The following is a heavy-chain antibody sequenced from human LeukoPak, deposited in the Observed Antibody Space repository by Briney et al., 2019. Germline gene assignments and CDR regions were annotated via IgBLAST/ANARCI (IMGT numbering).Heavy chain of an antibody. V-gene: IGHV4-59*01. CDR2: IYYSGST. CDR1: GGSISSYY. CDR3: ARDLGKLDAFDI. Sequence: SETLSLTCTVSGGSISSYYWSWIRQPPGKGLEWIGYIYYSGSTNYNPSVKSRVTISVDTSKNQFYLNMSSVTAADTAVYYCARDLGKLDAFDIWGQGTMVTVSS. D-gene: IGHD3-16*01. J-gene: IGHJ3*02.